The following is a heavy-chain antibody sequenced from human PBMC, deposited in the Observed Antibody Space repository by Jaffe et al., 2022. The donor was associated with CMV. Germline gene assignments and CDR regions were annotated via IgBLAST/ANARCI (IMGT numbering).Heavy chain of an antibody. CDR3: ARDRAGADY. J-gene: IGHJ4*02. CDR1: GYTFTGYY. D-gene: IGHD1-26*01. V-gene: IGHV1-2*02. CDR2: INPKSGGT. Sequence: QVQLVQSGAEVKKPGASVKVSCKASGYTFTGYYMHWVRQAPGQGLEWMGWINPKSGGTDYAQKFQGRVTMTRDTSITTAYMELSSLRSDDTAVYYCARDRAGADYWGQGTLVTVSS.